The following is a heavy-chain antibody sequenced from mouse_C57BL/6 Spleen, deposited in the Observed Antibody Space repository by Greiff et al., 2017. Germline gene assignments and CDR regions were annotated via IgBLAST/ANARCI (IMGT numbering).Heavy chain of an antibody. CDR1: GFSFNTYA. V-gene: IGHV10-1*01. CDR2: IRSKSNNYAT. J-gene: IGHJ4*01. Sequence: EVQRVESGGGLVQPKGSLKLSCAASGFSFNTYAMNWVRQAPGKGLEWVARIRSKSNNYATYYADSVKDRFTISRDDSESMLYLQMNNLKTEDTAIYYCVAYYGYDWAMDYWGQGTSVTVSS. D-gene: IGHD2-9*01. CDR3: VAYYGYDWAMDY.